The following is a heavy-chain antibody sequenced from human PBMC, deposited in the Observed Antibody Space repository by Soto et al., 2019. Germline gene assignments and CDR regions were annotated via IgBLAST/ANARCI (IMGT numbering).Heavy chain of an antibody. CDR1: DDSLTTNKYA. Sequence: QVQLQESGPGLVKPSQTLSLTCTVSDDSLTTNKYAWTWIRQNPEKGLEWIGYVYSNGNTRSSPSLQSRVSMLVVTCKSHFALRLSSVTAADTAVYFCARASYFRPSGSYYFVSWGQGTLVTVSS. CDR3: ARASYFRPSGSYYFVS. V-gene: IGHV4-31*03. CDR2: VYSNGNT. J-gene: IGHJ4*02. D-gene: IGHD3-10*01.